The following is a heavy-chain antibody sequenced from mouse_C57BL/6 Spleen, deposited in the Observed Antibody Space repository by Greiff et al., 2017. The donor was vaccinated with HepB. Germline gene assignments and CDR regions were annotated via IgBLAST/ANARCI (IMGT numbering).Heavy chain of an antibody. D-gene: IGHD2-1*01. V-gene: IGHV1-50*01. J-gene: IGHJ2*01. CDR1: GYTFTSYW. CDR3: ARLGNYGLYYFDY. CDR2: IDPSDSYT. Sequence: QVQLQQPGAELVKPGASVKLSCKASGYTFTSYWMQWVKQRPGQGLEWIGEIDPSDSYTNYNQKFKGKATLTVDTSSSTAYMQLSSLTSEDSAVDYCARLGNYGLYYFDYWGQGTTLTVSS.